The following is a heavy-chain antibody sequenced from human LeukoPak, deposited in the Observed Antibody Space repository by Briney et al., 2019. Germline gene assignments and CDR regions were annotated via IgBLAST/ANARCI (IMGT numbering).Heavy chain of an antibody. V-gene: IGHV4-4*02. Sequence: SETLSLTCAVSGGSISSSNRWSWVRQPPGKGLEWIGEINHSGSTNYNPSLKSRVTISVDTSKNQFSLKLSSVTAADTAVYYCARGYYDSSGYYYRFDPWGQGTLVTVSS. D-gene: IGHD3-22*01. J-gene: IGHJ5*02. CDR3: ARGYYDSSGYYYRFDP. CDR1: GGSISSSNR. CDR2: INHSGST.